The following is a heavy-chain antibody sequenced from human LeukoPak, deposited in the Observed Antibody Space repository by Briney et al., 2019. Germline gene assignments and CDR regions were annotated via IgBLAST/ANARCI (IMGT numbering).Heavy chain of an antibody. CDR2: IYTSGST. CDR1: GGSISSSSYY. Sequence: SETLSLTCTVSGGSISSSSYYWGWIRQPPGKGLEWIGRIYTSGSTNYNPSLKSRVTISVDTSKNQFSLKLSSVTAADTAVYYCARNGRYDSSGYYYQDMDVWGKGTTVTISS. CDR3: ARNGRYDSSGYYYQDMDV. J-gene: IGHJ6*03. D-gene: IGHD3-22*01. V-gene: IGHV4-39*07.